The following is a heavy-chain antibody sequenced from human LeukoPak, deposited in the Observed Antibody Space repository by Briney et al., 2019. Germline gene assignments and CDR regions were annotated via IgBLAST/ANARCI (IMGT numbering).Heavy chain of an antibody. D-gene: IGHD1-14*01. CDR3: ASGLTTRGRIRFDP. V-gene: IGHV4-34*01. CDR1: GGSFSGYY. CDR2: INHSGST. J-gene: IGHJ5*02. Sequence: SETLSLTCAVYGGSFSGYYWSWIRQPPGKGLEWIGEINHSGSTNYNPSLKSRVTISVDTSKNQFSLKLSSVTAADTAVYYCASGLTTRGRIRFDPWGQGTLVTVSS.